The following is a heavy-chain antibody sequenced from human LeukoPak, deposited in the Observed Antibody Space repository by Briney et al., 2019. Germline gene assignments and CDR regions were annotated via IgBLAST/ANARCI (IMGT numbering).Heavy chain of an antibody. V-gene: IGHV3-20*04. CDR3: ARERGYSRENYFDY. CDR1: GFTFDDYG. D-gene: IGHD5-18*01. J-gene: IGHJ4*02. Sequence: GGSLRLSCAASGFTFDDYGMSWVRQAPGKGLEWVSGINWNGGSTGYADSVKGRFTISRDNAKNSLYLQMNSLRAEDTALYYCARERGYSRENYFDYWGQGTLVTVSS. CDR2: INWNGGST.